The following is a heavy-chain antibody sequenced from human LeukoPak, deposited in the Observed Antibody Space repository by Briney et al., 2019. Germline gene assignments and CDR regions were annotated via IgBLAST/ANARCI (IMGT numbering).Heavy chain of an antibody. CDR2: ISYDGSNK. CDR1: GFTFSSYG. J-gene: IGHJ4*02. CDR3: AKDFSNWAFDY. Sequence: GGSLRLSCAASGFTFSSYGMHWVRQAPGKGLEWVAVISYDGSNKYYADSVKGRFTISRDNSKSTLYLQMNSLRAEDTAVYYCAKDFSNWAFDYWGQGTLVTVSS. D-gene: IGHD7-27*01. V-gene: IGHV3-30*18.